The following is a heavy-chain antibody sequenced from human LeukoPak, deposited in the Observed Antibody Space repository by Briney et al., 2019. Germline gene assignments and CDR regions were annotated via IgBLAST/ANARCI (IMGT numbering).Heavy chain of an antibody. CDR2: TYYSGST. J-gene: IGHJ4*02. V-gene: IGHV4-59*01. D-gene: IGHD2-2*01. CDR1: GGSISSYY. CDR3: ATGPAATFDY. Sequence: SETLSLTCTVSGGSISSYYWSWIRQPPGKGLEWIGYTYYSGSTNYNPSLKSRVTISVDTSKNQFSLKLSSVTAADTAVYYCATGPAATFDYWGQGTLVTVSS.